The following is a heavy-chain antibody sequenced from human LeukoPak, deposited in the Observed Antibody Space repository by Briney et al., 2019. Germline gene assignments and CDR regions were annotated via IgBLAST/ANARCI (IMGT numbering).Heavy chain of an antibody. V-gene: IGHV3-23*01. CDR2: ISSTGGTT. J-gene: IGHJ4*02. CDR1: GITFSSYG. CDR3: ARDPRRLDY. Sequence: GGSLRLSCAASGITFSSYGMSWVRQAPGKGLEWVSSISSTGGTTYYADSVKGRFTISRDNAKNSLYLQMNSLRAEDTAVYYCARDPRRLDYWGQGTLVTVSS.